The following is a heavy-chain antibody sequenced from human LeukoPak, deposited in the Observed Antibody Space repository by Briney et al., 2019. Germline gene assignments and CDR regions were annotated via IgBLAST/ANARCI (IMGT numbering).Heavy chain of an antibody. CDR1: GFTFSSYW. Sequence: GGSLRLSCAASGFTFSSYWMSWVRQAPGKGLEWGANIKQDGREKYYVDSVKGRFTISRDNAKNSLYLQMNSLRAEDTAVYYCATDVLLWFGATIWGQGTLVTVSS. CDR2: IKQDGREK. V-gene: IGHV3-7*03. J-gene: IGHJ4*02. CDR3: ATDVLLWFGATI. D-gene: IGHD3-10*01.